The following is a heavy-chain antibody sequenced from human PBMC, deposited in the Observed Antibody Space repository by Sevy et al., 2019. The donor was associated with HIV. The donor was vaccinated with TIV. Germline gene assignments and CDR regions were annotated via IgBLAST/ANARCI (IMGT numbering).Heavy chain of an antibody. D-gene: IGHD1-20*01. CDR2: INHSGST. Sequence: KQSQTLSLTCAVYGGSFSGYYWSWIRQPPGKGLEWIGEINHSGSTNYNPSLKSRVTISVDTSKNQFSLKLSSVTAADTAVYYCARGNTNRYNWNPHGHWYFDLWGRGTLVTVSS. CDR3: ARGNTNRYNWNPHGHWYFDL. J-gene: IGHJ2*01. CDR1: GGSFSGYY. V-gene: IGHV4-34*01.